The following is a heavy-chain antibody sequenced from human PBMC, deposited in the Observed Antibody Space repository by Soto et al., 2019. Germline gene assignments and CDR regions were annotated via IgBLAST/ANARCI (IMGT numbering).Heavy chain of an antibody. J-gene: IGHJ5*02. V-gene: IGHV4-61*01. CDR1: GGSVSSGSYY. CDR2: IYYSGST. Sequence: QVQLQESGPGLVKPSETLSLTCTVSGGSVSSGSYYWSWIRQPPGKGLEWIGYIYYSGSTNYNPSLKRRVTMSVDTSKNQFSLKLSSVTAADTAVYYCARGVPYSYGYVSWFDPWGQGTLVTVSS. CDR3: ARGVPYSYGYVSWFDP. D-gene: IGHD5-18*01.